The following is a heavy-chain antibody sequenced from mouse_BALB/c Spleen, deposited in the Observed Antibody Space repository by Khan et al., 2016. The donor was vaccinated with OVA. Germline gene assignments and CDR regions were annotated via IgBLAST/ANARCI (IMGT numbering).Heavy chain of an antibody. CDR2: ISTYYGDA. J-gene: IGHJ3*01. CDR3: ARGSGNSRFAY. D-gene: IGHD1-3*01. V-gene: IGHV1S137*01. CDR1: GYTFTDFA. Sequence: QVQLKQSGAELVRPGVSVKLSCKGSGYTFTDFAMHWVKQSHAKSLEWIGVISTYYGDATYNQKFKGKATMTVDKSSSTAYMELARLTSDDSAIYYFARGSGNSRFAYWGQGTLVTVSA.